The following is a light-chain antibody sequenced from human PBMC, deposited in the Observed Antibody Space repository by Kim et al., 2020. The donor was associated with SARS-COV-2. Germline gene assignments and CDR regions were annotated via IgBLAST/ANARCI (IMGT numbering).Light chain of an antibody. J-gene: IGLJ2*01. CDR1: KLGETY. Sequence: LTQGNPPSLTCSEDKLGETYACCYQQKPGQSPVLVTFQDNKRPSGIPQRFSGSNSGNTATLTISGTQAFDEADYYCQAWDSNTVLFGGGTQLTVL. CDR3: QAWDSNTVL. V-gene: IGLV3-1*01. CDR2: QDN.